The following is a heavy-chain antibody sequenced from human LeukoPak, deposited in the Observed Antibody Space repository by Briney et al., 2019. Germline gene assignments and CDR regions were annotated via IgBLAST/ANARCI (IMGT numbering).Heavy chain of an antibody. D-gene: IGHD1-26*01. Sequence: GGSLRLSCAASGFTFSGYSMNWVRQAPGKGLEWVSSISSSSSYIYYADSVKGRFTISRDNAKNSLYLQMNSLRAEDTAVYYCARDGIETGFDPWGQGTLVTVSS. CDR3: ARDGIETGFDP. V-gene: IGHV3-21*03. CDR1: GFTFSGYS. CDR2: ISSSSSYI. J-gene: IGHJ5*02.